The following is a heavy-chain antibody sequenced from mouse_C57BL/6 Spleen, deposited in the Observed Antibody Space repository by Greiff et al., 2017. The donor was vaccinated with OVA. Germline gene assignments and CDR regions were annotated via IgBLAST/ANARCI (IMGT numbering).Heavy chain of an antibody. CDR1: GYTFTDYN. CDR2: INPNNGGT. V-gene: IGHV1-18*01. J-gene: IGHJ3*01. CDR3: AREKTGTAEGFAY. D-gene: IGHD4-1*01. Sequence: VQLQQSGPELVKPGASVKIPCKASGYTFTDYNMDWVKQSHGKSLEWIGDINPNNGGTIYNQKFKGKATLTVDKSSSTAYMELRSLTSEDTAVYYCAREKTGTAEGFAYWGQGTLVTVSA.